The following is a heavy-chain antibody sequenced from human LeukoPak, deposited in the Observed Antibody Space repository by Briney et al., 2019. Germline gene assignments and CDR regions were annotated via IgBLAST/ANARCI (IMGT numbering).Heavy chain of an antibody. Sequence: PGGSLRLSCAASGFTFSSYGMHWVRQAPGKGLEWVALISYDGSNKYYADSVKGRFTISRDNSKNTLYLQMNSLRPEDTAVYYCAKDLMGSHTPDNWGQGTLVTVSS. V-gene: IGHV3-30*18. J-gene: IGHJ4*02. CDR1: GFTFSSYG. D-gene: IGHD3-10*01. CDR3: AKDLMGSHTPDN. CDR2: ISYDGSNK.